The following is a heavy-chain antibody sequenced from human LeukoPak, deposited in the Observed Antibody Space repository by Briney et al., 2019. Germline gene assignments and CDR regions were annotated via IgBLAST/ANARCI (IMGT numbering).Heavy chain of an antibody. J-gene: IGHJ4*02. CDR3: ARDLFGVVYNY. V-gene: IGHV3-21*01. Sequence: GGSLRLSCAASGFTFSSYSMNWVRQAPGKGLEWVSSISSSNSYIYYADSVKGRFTISRDNAKNSLYLQMNSLRAEDTAVYYCARDLFGVVYNYWGQGILVTVSS. D-gene: IGHD3-3*01. CDR1: GFTFSSYS. CDR2: ISSSNSYI.